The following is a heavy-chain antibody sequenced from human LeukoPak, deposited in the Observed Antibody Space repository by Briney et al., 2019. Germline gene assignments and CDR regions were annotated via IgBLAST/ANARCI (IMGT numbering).Heavy chain of an antibody. Sequence: GGSLRLSCAASGFTVSSNYMSWVREAPGKGLECGSVIYSGGSTYSADSVKGRFTISRDNSKNTLYLQMNSLRAEDTAVYYCARAAIGGAWRNWGQGTLVTVSS. D-gene: IGHD1-26*01. V-gene: IGHV3-66*02. CDR3: ARAAIGGAWRN. CDR1: GFTVSSNY. CDR2: IYSGGST. J-gene: IGHJ4*02.